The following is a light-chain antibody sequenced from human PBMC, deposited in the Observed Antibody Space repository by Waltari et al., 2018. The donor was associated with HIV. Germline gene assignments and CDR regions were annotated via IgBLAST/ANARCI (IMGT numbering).Light chain of an antibody. Sequence: QSVLTQPPSVSGAPGQRVTISCTGSSSNTGAGYDVHWYQQLPGTAPKLLIYGNNNRPSGVPVRFSGSKSGTSVSLAITGLQAEDEADYFCQSYDSRLRAVVFGGGTKLTVL. CDR2: GNN. V-gene: IGLV1-40*01. CDR3: QSYDSRLRAVV. CDR1: SSNTGAGYD. J-gene: IGLJ2*01.